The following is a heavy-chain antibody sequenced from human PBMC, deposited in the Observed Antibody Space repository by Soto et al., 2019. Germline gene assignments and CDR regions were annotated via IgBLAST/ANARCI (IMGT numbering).Heavy chain of an antibody. V-gene: IGHV3-15*01. Sequence: GESLKISCAASGFTFSNAWMSWVRQAPGKGLEWVGRIKSKTDGGTTDYAAPVKGRFTISRDDSKNTLYLQMNSLKTEDTAVDYCTTDVDATGTTYYYYYYMDVWGKGTTVTVSS. J-gene: IGHJ6*03. D-gene: IGHD1-1*01. CDR2: IKSKTDGGTT. CDR1: GFTFSNAW. CDR3: TTDVDATGTTYYYYYYMDV.